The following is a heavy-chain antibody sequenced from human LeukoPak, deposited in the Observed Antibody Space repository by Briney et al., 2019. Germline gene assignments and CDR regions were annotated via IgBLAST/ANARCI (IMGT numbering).Heavy chain of an antibody. D-gene: IGHD3-22*01. Sequence: SETLSLTCAVYGGSFGGYYWSWIRQPPGKGLEWIGEINHSGSTNYNPSLKSRVTISVDTSKNHFSLRLSSVTAADTAVYYCARYYDRSNYFDYWGQGTLVTVSS. J-gene: IGHJ4*02. CDR1: GGSFGGYY. CDR2: INHSGST. CDR3: ARYYDRSNYFDY. V-gene: IGHV4-34*01.